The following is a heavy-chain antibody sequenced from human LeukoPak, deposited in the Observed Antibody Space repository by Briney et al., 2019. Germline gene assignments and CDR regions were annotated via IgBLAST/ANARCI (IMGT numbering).Heavy chain of an antibody. V-gene: IGHV4-59*01. J-gene: IGHJ4*02. CDR1: GGSISSYY. Sequence: SETLSLTCTVSGGSISSYYWSWIRQPPGKGLEWIGYIYYSGSTNYNPSLKSRVTISVDTSKNQFSLKLSPVTAADTAVYYCARGSMVRGAPFFDYWGQGTLVTVSS. CDR2: IYYSGST. CDR3: ARGSMVRGAPFFDY. D-gene: IGHD3-10*01.